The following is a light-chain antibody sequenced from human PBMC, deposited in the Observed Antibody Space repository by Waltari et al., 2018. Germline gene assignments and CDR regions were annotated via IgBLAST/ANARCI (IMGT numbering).Light chain of an antibody. Sequence: QSVLTQPPSASGTPGPSVTMSCSGSSSNIGKDRVNWYQQVPGTAPKLLIYSDHQRPSGVPARFFGSKSDTSASLAISGLQSDDEADYYCATWDDSLKGWVFGGGTKLTVL. CDR3: ATWDDSLKGWV. J-gene: IGLJ3*02. V-gene: IGLV1-44*01. CDR2: SDH. CDR1: SSNIGKDR.